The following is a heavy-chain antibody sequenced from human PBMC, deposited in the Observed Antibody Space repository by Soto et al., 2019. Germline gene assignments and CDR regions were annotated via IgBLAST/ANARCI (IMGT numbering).Heavy chain of an antibody. D-gene: IGHD6-19*01. Sequence: PSETLSLTCNMSGDSYSISTYSWRWIRQPPGKALQWIGFIYQSGVTSYNPSLASRVSISLDRSNNQCPLKLKSVTAADTAVYFCAGMPYTSGLRFDPWGPGTLVTVSS. CDR1: GDSYSISTYS. J-gene: IGHJ5*02. CDR3: AGMPYTSGLRFDP. CDR2: IYQSGVT. V-gene: IGHV4-30-2*01.